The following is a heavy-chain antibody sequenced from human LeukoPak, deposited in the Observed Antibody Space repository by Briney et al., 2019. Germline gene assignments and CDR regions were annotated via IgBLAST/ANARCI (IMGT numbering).Heavy chain of an antibody. CDR1: GGSISSYY. CDR3: ARASPLITIFGTDAFDI. V-gene: IGHV4-4*07. Sequence: SETLSLXCTVSGGSISSYYWSWIRQPAGKGLEWIGRIYTSGSTNYNPSLKSRVTMSVDTSKNQFSLKLSSVTAADTAVYYCARASPLITIFGTDAFDIWGQGTMVTVSS. CDR2: IYTSGST. D-gene: IGHD3-3*01. J-gene: IGHJ3*02.